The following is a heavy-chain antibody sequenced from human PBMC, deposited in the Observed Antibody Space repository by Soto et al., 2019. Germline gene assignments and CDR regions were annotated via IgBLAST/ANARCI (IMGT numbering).Heavy chain of an antibody. Sequence: KPSETLSLTCTVSGASTSYGGFSWSWIRQSPGKGLEWIGYISHLESTYFHPSFKSRLTMSIDRTRNQFSLKLSSVTAADMAVYYCARGGGYDSFDYWGQGVLVTVSS. CDR2: ISHLEST. CDR3: ARGGGYDSFDY. D-gene: IGHD5-12*01. V-gene: IGHV4-30-2*06. CDR1: GASTSYGGFS. J-gene: IGHJ4*02.